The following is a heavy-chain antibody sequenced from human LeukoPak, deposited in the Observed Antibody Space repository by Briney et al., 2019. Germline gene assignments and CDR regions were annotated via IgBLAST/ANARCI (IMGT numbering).Heavy chain of an antibody. CDR1: GFCFSNYW. D-gene: IGHD2-2*01. CDR3: ARGRRDTQYQVFDY. CDR2: IKEDGSEK. V-gene: IGHV3-7*01. J-gene: IGHJ4*02. Sequence: GGSLRLSCVASGFCFSNYWMNWVRQAPGKGLEWVANIKEDGSEKYYVDSVKGRFTISRDNAKNSLYLQMSSLRDEDTAVYYCARGRRDTQYQVFDYWGQGTLVTVSS.